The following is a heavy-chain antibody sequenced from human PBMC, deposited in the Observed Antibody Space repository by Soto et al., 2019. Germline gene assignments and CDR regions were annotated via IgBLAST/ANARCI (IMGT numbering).Heavy chain of an antibody. CDR1: GYTFITYG. CDR3: ARGPTDYYDNSANYFLDY. J-gene: IGHJ4*02. Sequence: QVQLVQSGAEVNKPGASVKVSCKASGYTFITYGVSWVRQAPGQGLDWLGWISTYNGNTRYAERLQCRVTMTTDTTTNTAYMELRNLRSDDTAVYYCARGPTDYYDNSANYFLDYWGQGTLVTVSS. CDR2: ISTYNGNT. V-gene: IGHV1-18*01. D-gene: IGHD3-22*01.